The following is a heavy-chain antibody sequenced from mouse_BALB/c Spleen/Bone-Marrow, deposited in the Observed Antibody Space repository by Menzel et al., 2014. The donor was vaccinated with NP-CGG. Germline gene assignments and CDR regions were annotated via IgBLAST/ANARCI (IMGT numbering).Heavy chain of an antibody. J-gene: IGHJ2*01. D-gene: IGHD2-1*01. V-gene: IGHV1-54*01. CDR2: LNPGSGGT. CDR3: ARRIYYAMGY. CDR1: GYAFTNYL. Sequence: QVQLQQSGAELVRPGTSVKVSCKASGYAFTNYLIEWVKQRPGQGLEWIGVLNPGSGGTNYNEKFKGKATLTADKSSSTAYVQLSCLTSDDSAVYFCARRIYYAMGYWGQGTTLTVSS.